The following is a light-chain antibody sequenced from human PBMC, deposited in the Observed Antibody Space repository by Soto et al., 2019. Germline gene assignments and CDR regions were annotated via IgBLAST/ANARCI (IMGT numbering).Light chain of an antibody. V-gene: IGLV1-40*01. CDR3: QSYDSSLSGWG. CDR2: GNS. CDR1: SYNIGAGYN. Sequence: QCVLTQPPSVSGAPGQRVTISCTGSSYNIGAGYNVHWYQQLPGTAPKLLIYGNSNRPSGVPDRLSGSKSGTSASLAITGLQAEDEADYYCQSYDSSLSGWGFGGGTKVTAL. J-gene: IGLJ3*02.